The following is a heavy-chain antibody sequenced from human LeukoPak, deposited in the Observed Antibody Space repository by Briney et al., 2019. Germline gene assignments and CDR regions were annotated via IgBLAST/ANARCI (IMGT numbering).Heavy chain of an antibody. CDR1: GASVSGSPYY. D-gene: IGHD1-26*01. J-gene: IGHJ4*02. V-gene: IGHV4-39*01. CDR2: IYSSGST. CDR3: ARSGGYGLIDY. Sequence: SETLSLTCTVSGASVSGSPYYWGWIRQPPGKGLEWIGSIYSSGSTYYNASLQSRVTISIETSKNQISLRLNSVTAADTAIYYCARSGGYGLIDYWGQGTLVTVSS.